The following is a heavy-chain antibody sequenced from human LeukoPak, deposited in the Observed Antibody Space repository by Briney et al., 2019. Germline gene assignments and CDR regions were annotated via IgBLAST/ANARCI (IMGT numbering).Heavy chain of an antibody. J-gene: IGHJ4*02. CDR1: GFTFSSYD. D-gene: IGHD6-13*01. CDR3: ARGYSGSSWYNFDY. Sequence: GGSLRLSCAASGFTFSSYDMHWVRQATGKGLEWVSAIGTAGDTYYPGSVKGRFTISRENAKNSLYLQMNSLRAGDTAVYYCARGYSGSSWYNFDYWGQGTLVTVSS. CDR2: IGTAGDT. V-gene: IGHV3-13*01.